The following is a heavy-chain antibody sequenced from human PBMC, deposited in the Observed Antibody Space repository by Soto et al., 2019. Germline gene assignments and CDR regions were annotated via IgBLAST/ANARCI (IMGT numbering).Heavy chain of an antibody. Sequence: PSETLSLTCSVSGGSVSNKTYYWSWIRQPPGKRLEWIGYVYYSGTTNYNPSLKSRVTISVDLSKNQFSLRLSSVTTADTALYYCARTTAVPITLRSRYFFDYWGQGTLVTVSS. CDR1: GGSVSNKTYY. CDR3: ARTTAVPITLRSRYFFDY. D-gene: IGHD3-10*01. J-gene: IGHJ4*02. CDR2: VYYSGTT. V-gene: IGHV4-61*01.